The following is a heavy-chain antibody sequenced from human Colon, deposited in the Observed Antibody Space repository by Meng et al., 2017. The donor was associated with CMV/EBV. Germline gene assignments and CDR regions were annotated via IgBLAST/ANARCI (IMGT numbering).Heavy chain of an antibody. D-gene: IGHD6-6*01. CDR2: INSDGNST. CDR1: GFTFSSYW. J-gene: IGHJ4*02. V-gene: IGHV3-74*01. Sequence: GGSLRLSCAASGFTFSSYWMHWVRQAPGKGLVWVSRINSDGNSTSYADSVKGRFTISRDNAKNTLYLQMNSLRAEDTAVYYCAREGGGTIAPRDLDYWGQGTLVTVSS. CDR3: AREGGGTIAPRDLDY.